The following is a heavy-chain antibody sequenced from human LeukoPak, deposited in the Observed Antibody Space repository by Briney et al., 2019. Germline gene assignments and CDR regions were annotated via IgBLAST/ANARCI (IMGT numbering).Heavy chain of an antibody. CDR2: IYSGGST. Sequence: PGGSLRLSCAASGFTVSSNYMSWVRQAPGKGLEWVSVIYSGGSTYYADSVKGRFTISRDNSKNTLYLQMNSLRAEDTAVYYCTTDPGKWELLGGYYFDYWGQGTLVTVSS. CDR1: GFTVSSNY. CDR3: TTDPGKWELLGGYYFDY. D-gene: IGHD1-26*01. J-gene: IGHJ4*02. V-gene: IGHV3-53*01.